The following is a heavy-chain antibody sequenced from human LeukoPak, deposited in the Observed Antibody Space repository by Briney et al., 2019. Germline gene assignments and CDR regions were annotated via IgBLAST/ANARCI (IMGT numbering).Heavy chain of an antibody. V-gene: IGHV3-9*01. J-gene: IGHJ4*02. Sequence: GGSLRLSCAASGFTFDDYAMHWVRQAPGKGLEWVSGISWNSGSIGYADSVKGRFTISRDNSKNTLYLQMNSLRAEDTAVYYCAREVQLDYWGQGTLVTVSS. D-gene: IGHD4-11*01. CDR1: GFTFDDYA. CDR3: AREVQLDY. CDR2: ISWNSGSI.